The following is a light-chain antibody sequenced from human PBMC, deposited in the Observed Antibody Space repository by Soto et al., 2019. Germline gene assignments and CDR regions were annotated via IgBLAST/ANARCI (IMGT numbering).Light chain of an antibody. CDR3: QQSYSTPPWT. CDR2: AAS. CDR1: QSIGSS. Sequence: DIQMTQSPSTLSASVGDRVTITCRASQSIGSSLAWYQQKPGKAPKLLVYAASSLQSGVPSRFSGSGSGTDFTLTISSLQPEDFATYYCQQSYSTPPWTFGQGTKV. V-gene: IGKV1-39*01. J-gene: IGKJ1*01.